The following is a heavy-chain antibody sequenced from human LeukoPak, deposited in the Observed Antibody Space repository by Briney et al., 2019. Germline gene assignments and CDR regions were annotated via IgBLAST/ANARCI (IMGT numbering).Heavy chain of an antibody. CDR2: MSISGDRI. J-gene: IGHJ4*02. V-gene: IGHV3-23*01. CDR1: GFTFSSHA. D-gene: IGHD4-17*01. Sequence: GGSLRLSCAASGFTFSSHAMSWVRQAPGKGLEWVSAMSISGDRILYADSVKGPFTISRDNSKSTLYLQMNSLRAEDTAVYYCAKELRPNDYWGQGTLVTVSS. CDR3: AKELRPNDY.